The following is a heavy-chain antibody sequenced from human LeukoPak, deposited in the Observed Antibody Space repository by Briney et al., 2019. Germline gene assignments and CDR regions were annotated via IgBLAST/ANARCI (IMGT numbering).Heavy chain of an antibody. CDR1: GGTFSSYA. J-gene: IGHJ6*03. Sequence: ASVKVSCKASGGTFSSYAISWVRQAPGQGLEWMGGIIPIFGTANYAQKFQGRVTITADKSTSTAYMELSSLRSEDTAVYYCARGQLLWFGELLSRYYYYMDVWGKGTTVTVSS. CDR3: ARGQLLWFGELLSRYYYYMDV. V-gene: IGHV1-69*06. D-gene: IGHD3-10*01. CDR2: IIPIFGTA.